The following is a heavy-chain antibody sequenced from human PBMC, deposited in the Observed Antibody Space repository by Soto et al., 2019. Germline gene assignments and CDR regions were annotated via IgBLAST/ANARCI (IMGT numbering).Heavy chain of an antibody. J-gene: IGHJ4*02. CDR1: GGSISSSSYY. Sequence: SETLSLTCTVSGGSISSSSYYWGWIRQPPGKGLEWIGSIYYSGSTYYNPSLKSRVTISVDTSKNQFSLKLSSVTAADTAVYYCASSFYYFDYWGQRTLVTVSS. D-gene: IGHD2-2*01. CDR3: ASSFYYFDY. V-gene: IGHV4-39*01. CDR2: IYYSGST.